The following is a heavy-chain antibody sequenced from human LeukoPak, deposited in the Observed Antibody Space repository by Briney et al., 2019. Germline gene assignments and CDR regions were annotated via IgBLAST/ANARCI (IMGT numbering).Heavy chain of an antibody. CDR2: ISGSGGST. V-gene: IGHV3-23*01. Sequence: GGSLRLSCAASGFTFSSYAMSWVRQAPGKGLEWVSAISGSGGSTYYADSVKGRFTISRDDSKNTLYLQMNSLRAEDTAVYYCAKDLAVRGAHWWGQGTLVTVSS. CDR3: AKDLAVRGAHW. CDR1: GFTFSSYA. J-gene: IGHJ4*02. D-gene: IGHD3-10*01.